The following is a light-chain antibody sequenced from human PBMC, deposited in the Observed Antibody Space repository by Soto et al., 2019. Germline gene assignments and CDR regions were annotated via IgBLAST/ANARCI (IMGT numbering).Light chain of an antibody. CDR3: HQYGSSPPYT. J-gene: IGKJ2*01. CDR2: GSS. CDR1: QTVSGNY. Sequence: EIVLTQSPGILSLSPGERATLSCRASQTVSGNYLAWYQQKPGQSPRLLIYGSSDRATGIPDRFSGSGSGTDFTLTIIRGEPEDFAVYYCHQYGSSPPYTFGHGTTLEI. V-gene: IGKV3-20*01.